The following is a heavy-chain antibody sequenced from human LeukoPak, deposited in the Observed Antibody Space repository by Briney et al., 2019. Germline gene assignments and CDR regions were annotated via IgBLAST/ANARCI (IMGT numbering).Heavy chain of an antibody. D-gene: IGHD3-22*01. CDR2: ISGSGGST. V-gene: IGHV3-23*01. Sequence: GSLRLSCAASGFTFSSYAMSWVRQAPGKGLEWVSAISGSGGSTYYADSVKGRFTVSRDNSKNTLYLQMNSLRAEDTAVYYCAKTVDSSGYYYDYWGQGTLVTVSS. CDR1: GFTFSSYA. CDR3: AKTVDSSGYYYDY. J-gene: IGHJ4*02.